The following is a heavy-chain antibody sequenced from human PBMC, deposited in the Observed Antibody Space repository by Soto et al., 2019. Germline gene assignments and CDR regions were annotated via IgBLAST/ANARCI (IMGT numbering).Heavy chain of an antibody. Sequence: QVQLVQSGAEVKKPGSSVKVSCKASGGTFRSYAISWVRQAPGQGLEWMGGIIPILGTTHYAQKFQGRVTITADESTSTAYMEMNSLRSEDTAVYSCARGHSGHDLGSYTYYGLDVWGQGTTVTVSS. CDR2: IIPILGTT. CDR3: ARGHSGHDLGSYTYYGLDV. V-gene: IGHV1-69*11. D-gene: IGHD5-12*01. J-gene: IGHJ6*02. CDR1: GGTFRSYA.